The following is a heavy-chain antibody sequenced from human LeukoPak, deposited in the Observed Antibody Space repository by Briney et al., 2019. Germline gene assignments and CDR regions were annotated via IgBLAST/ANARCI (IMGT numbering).Heavy chain of an antibody. D-gene: IGHD3-10*01. CDR3: AREVRDYGSGSYFVDY. CDR1: GGSISSYY. Sequence: SETLSLTCTVSGGSISSYYWGWIRQPPGKGLEWIGSIYYSGSTYYNPSLKSRVTISVDTSKNQFSLKLSSVTAADTAVYYCAREVRDYGSGSYFVDYWGQGTLVTVSS. CDR2: IYYSGST. V-gene: IGHV4-39*02. J-gene: IGHJ4*02.